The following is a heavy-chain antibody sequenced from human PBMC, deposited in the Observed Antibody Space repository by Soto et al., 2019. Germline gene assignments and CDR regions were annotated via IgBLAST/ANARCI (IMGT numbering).Heavy chain of an antibody. Sequence: EVQLLESGGGLVQPGGSLRLSCAASGFMFKKYAMSWVRQAPGKGMEWVAGISGSDGRTSYAESVKGRITISRDKSKSTLHLQSSGLRPEATAMYSCAKDLRSPRAARLYYCDYWGQGNLVTVSS. CDR3: AKDLRSPRAARLYYCDY. CDR2: ISGSDGRT. D-gene: IGHD6-25*01. J-gene: IGHJ4*02. CDR1: GFMFKKYA. V-gene: IGHV3-23*01.